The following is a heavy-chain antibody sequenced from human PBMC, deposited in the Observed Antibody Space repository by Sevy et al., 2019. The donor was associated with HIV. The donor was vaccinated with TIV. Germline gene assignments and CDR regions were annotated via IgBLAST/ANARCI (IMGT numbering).Heavy chain of an antibody. J-gene: IGHJ4*02. CDR3: ARGPLVSYYDFWKRAPDY. CDR1: GYIFSGYY. CDR2: INPESGDT. D-gene: IGHD3-3*01. V-gene: IGHV1-2*02. Sequence: ASVKVSCKASGYIFSGYYFYWVRQAPGQGLELMGWINPESGDTNYPRKFQGRVTMTRETSVTTAYMTLSRLKFNDTALYYCARGPLVSYYDFWKRAPDYWGQGTLVTVSS.